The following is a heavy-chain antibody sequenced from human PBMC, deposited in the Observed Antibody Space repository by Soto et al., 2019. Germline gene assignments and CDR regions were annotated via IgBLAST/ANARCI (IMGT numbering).Heavy chain of an antibody. J-gene: IGHJ4*02. CDR1: GFTFSSYA. D-gene: IGHD3-10*01. Sequence: EVQLLESGGGLVQPGGSLRLSCAASGFTFSSYAMIWVRQAPGKGLEWVSAISGSGGSTYYADSVKGRFTISRDHSKNTVYLQMNSLRAEDTAVYYCANHKGQFPPESRGLGYWGQGTLVTVSS. V-gene: IGHV3-23*01. CDR2: ISGSGGST. CDR3: ANHKGQFPPESRGLGY.